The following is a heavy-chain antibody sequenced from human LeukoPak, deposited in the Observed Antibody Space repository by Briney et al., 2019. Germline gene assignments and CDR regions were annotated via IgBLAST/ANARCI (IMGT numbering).Heavy chain of an antibody. D-gene: IGHD2-8*01. V-gene: IGHV4-59*12. CDR2: VYHTGTS. CDR1: GASINDYY. Sequence: SETLSLTCSVSGASINDYYWTWIRQPPGKGLEWLGYVYHTGTSGYHPSLKSRVAMSLDTSKNQVSLKLSSVTAADTAVYFCTRVVNGGHFDSWGQGTLATVSS. CDR3: TRVVNGGHFDS. J-gene: IGHJ4*02.